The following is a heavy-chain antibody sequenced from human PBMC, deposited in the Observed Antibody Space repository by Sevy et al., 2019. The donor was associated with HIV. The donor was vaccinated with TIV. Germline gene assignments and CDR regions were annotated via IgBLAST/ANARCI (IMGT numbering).Heavy chain of an antibody. CDR2: ISYDGSIT. V-gene: IGHV3-30*04. CDR3: SREENDYDYVCGTHHSGF. J-gene: IGHJ4*02. CDR1: GFTFSGYA. D-gene: IGHD3-16*01. Sequence: GGSLRLSCAASGFTFSGYAMHWVRQAPGKGLEWLAVISYDGSITYYTDSVKGRFTISRDNTKNTLFLQVNSLRPGDTAVYYCSREENDYDYVCGTHHSGFRAQGTLVTVSS.